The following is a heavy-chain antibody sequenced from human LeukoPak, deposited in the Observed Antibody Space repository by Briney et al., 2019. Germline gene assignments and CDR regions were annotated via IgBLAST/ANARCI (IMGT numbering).Heavy chain of an antibody. CDR3: ARLDADIVVVPAAKGGFDY. Sequence: SETLPLTCAVYGGSFSGYYWSWIRQPPGKGLEWIGEINHSGSTNYNPSLKSRVTISVDTSKNQFSLKLSSVTAADTAVYYCARLDADIVVVPAAKGGFDYWGQGTLVTVSS. CDR1: GGSFSGYY. J-gene: IGHJ4*02. V-gene: IGHV4-34*01. D-gene: IGHD2-2*01. CDR2: INHSGST.